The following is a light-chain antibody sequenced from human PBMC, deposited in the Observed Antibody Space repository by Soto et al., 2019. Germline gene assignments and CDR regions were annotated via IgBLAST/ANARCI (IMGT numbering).Light chain of an antibody. CDR3: QQYGSSPRT. J-gene: IGKJ1*01. CDR2: AAS. Sequence: EIVLTQSPGTLSLSPGERATLSCRASQSVRSNYLAWYQHQPGQAPRLLIYAASSRATGIPDRFSGSGSGTDFTLTISRLEPEDFVVYYCQQYGSSPRTFGQGTRVDIK. CDR1: QSVRSNY. V-gene: IGKV3-20*01.